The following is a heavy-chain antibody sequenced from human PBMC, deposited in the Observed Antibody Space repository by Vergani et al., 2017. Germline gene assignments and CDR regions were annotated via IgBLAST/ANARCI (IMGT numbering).Heavy chain of an antibody. J-gene: IGHJ4*02. CDR3: AKHFRGWGIVY. D-gene: IGHD3-16*01. V-gene: IGHV3-30*02. CDR1: GFTLSNYD. CDR2: IQFDGSKQ. Sequence: QVQLVESGGGVVQRGGSLRLSCATSGFTLSNYDMQWIRQGPGKGLEFVAFIQFDGSKQYYADSVKGRFTLSRDFSKNTLYLQMNSLRTDDTATYYCAKHFRGWGIVYWCQGTQVIVSS.